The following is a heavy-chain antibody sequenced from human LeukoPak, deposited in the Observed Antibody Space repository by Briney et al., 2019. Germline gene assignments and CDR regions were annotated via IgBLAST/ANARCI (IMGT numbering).Heavy chain of an antibody. V-gene: IGHV4-34*01. CDR1: NGSFSGYY. CDR3: ARKEGGQLVNTRRWFDP. D-gene: IGHD6-13*01. J-gene: IGHJ5*02. Sequence: SETLSLTCAVYNGSFSGYYWSWIRQPPGKGLEWIGEINHSGSTHYNPSLKSRVTISVDTSKKQFSLRVRSVTAADTAVYYCARKEGGQLVNTRRWFDPWGQGTLVTVSS. CDR2: INHSGST.